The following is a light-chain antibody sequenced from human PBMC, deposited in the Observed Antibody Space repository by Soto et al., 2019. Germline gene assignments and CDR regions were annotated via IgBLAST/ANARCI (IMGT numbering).Light chain of an antibody. J-gene: IGKJ4*01. CDR2: GAS. CDR1: QSVSSN. V-gene: IGKV3-15*01. Sequence: EIVMTQSPATLSVSPGERATLSCRASQSVSSNFAWYQQKPGQAPRLLLYGASPRATGIPARFSGSGSGTEFTLTISSLQSEDCAVYYCQQYNNWLSLTFGGGTKVEIK. CDR3: QQYNNWLSLT.